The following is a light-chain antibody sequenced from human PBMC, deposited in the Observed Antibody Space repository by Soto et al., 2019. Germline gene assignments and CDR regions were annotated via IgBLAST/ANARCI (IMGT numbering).Light chain of an antibody. V-gene: IGKV3-20*01. CDR1: QSVSSSY. Sequence: EIVLTQSPGTLSLSPGERATLSCRASQSVSSSYLAWYQQKPGQPPRLLIYGASSRTTGILDRFGGSESGTDFTLTISRLEPEDFAVYYFQQYTTSPPKITFGGGTKVAIK. CDR3: QQYTTSPPKIT. CDR2: GAS. J-gene: IGKJ4*01.